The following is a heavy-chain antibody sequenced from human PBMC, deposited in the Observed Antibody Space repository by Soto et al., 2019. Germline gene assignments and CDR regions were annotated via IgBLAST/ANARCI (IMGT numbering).Heavy chain of an antibody. D-gene: IGHD2-2*01. J-gene: IGHJ4*02. CDR3: XRHSREEKGWTIRRLDY. V-gene: IGHV5-51*01. CDR1: GYSFTSNW. CDR2: INPADSDI. Sequence: PGESLKISCAASGYSFTSNWIGWVRQMPGKGLEWMGIINPADSDIKYSPSFQGQVTISADKSISTVYLQWSSLQASDTAMYYCXRHSREEKGWTIRRLDYWGQGTLVTVSS.